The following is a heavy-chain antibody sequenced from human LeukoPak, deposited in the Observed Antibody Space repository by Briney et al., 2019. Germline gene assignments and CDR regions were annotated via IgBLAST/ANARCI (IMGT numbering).Heavy chain of an antibody. CDR3: TRGMLRQPPDY. D-gene: IGHD3-10*02. CDR2: INSDGSST. J-gene: IGHJ4*02. Sequence: GGSLRLSCTASGFTFGDYAISWVRQAPGKGLVWVSRINSDGSSTSYADSVKGRFTISRDNSKNTLYLQMNSLRVEDTAIYYCTRGMLRQPPDYWGQGMLVTVSS. CDR1: GFTFGDYA. V-gene: IGHV3-74*01.